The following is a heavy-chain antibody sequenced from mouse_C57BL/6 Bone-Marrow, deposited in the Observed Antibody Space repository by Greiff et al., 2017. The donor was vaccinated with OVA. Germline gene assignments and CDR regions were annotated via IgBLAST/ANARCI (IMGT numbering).Heavy chain of an antibody. J-gene: IGHJ3*01. D-gene: IGHD2-1*01. CDR3: ARGGIYYGNYEGFAY. Sequence: VQLKESGAELARPGASVKLSCKASGYTFTSYGISWVKQRTGQGLEWIGEIYPRSGNTYYNEKFKGKATLTADKSSSTAYMELRSLTSEDSAVYFCARGGIYYGNYEGFAYWGQGTLVTVSA. CDR1: GYTFTSYG. CDR2: IYPRSGNT. V-gene: IGHV1-81*01.